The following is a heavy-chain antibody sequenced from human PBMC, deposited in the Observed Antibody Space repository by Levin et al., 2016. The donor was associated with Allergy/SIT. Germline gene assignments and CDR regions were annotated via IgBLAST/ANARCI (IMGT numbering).Heavy chain of an antibody. Sequence: GGSLRLSCAGSEFTFSSYWMSWVRQAPGKGLEWVANINQDGSEKNYVDSVKGRFTISRDNAKNSLYLQMNSLRAEDTAVYYCARDGAVAGPGGYWGQGTLVTVSS. CDR2: INQDGSEK. CDR3: ARDGAVAGPGGY. D-gene: IGHD6-19*01. V-gene: IGHV3-7*05. CDR1: EFTFSSYW. J-gene: IGHJ4*02.